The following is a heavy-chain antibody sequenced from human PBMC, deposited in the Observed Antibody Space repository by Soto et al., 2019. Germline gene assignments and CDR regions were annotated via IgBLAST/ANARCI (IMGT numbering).Heavy chain of an antibody. CDR1: GYTFNSYA. CDR2: ITTYNGNT. J-gene: IGHJ4*02. Sequence: QVQLVQSGAEVKKPGASVKVSCKASGYTFNSYAITWVRQAPGQGLEWMGWITTYNGNTNYAQNLQGRVTMTTDTSTSTAYMELGSLRSDDTAVYYCARKQGSGSNYYFDYWGQGTLVTVSS. CDR3: ARKQGSGSNYYFDY. D-gene: IGHD3-10*01. V-gene: IGHV1-18*01.